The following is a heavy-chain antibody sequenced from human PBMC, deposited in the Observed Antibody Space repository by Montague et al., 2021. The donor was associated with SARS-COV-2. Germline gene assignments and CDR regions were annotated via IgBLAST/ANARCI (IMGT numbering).Heavy chain of an antibody. CDR3: AKGYTGDWDHYLDY. CDR1: GFSFNDYW. V-gene: IGHV3-7*01. D-gene: IGHD6-19*01. CDR2: IKQDGGET. Sequence: SLRLSCAASGFSFNDYWMSWVRQAPGKGLEWVANIKQDGGETNHVDSVRGRFTVSRDNARNSLFLQMDSLSTEDTAVYYCAKGYTGDWDHYLDYWGQGTLVTVSS. J-gene: IGHJ4*02.